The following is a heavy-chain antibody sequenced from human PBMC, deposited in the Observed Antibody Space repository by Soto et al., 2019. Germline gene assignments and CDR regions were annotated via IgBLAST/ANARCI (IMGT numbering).Heavy chain of an antibody. V-gene: IGHV1-46*01. J-gene: IGHJ6*02. CDR1: GYNFTSHS. CDR3: ARVGYSSSGTTFHYHGLDV. CDR2: IYPRGGTT. D-gene: IGHD3-22*01. Sequence: ASVKVSCKASGYNFTSHSMHWVRQAPGQGLESMGIIYPRGGTTIYAQKFQGRVTMTRDTSTHTFYMELSSLRSEDTAMYYCARVGYSSSGTTFHYHGLDVWGQGTTVTVSS.